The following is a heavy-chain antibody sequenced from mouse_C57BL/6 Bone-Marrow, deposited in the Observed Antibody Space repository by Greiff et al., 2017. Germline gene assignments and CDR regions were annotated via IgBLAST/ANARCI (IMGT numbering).Heavy chain of an antibody. Sequence: EVQLQQSGAELVRPGASVKLSCTASGFNIKDDYMHWVKQRPEQGLEWIGWIDPENGDTEYASKFQGKATITADTSSNTAYLQLSSRTSEDTAVYYCTTDWDNWCQGTTLTVTS. J-gene: IGHJ2*01. CDR3: TTDWDN. CDR2: IDPENGDT. CDR1: GFNIKDDY. V-gene: IGHV14-4*01. D-gene: IGHD4-1*01.